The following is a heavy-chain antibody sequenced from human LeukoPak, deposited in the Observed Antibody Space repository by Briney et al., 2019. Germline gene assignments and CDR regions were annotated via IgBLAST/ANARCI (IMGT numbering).Heavy chain of an antibody. Sequence: GGSLTLSCAASGLTVSSKYMSWVRQAQGKGLEWVSVIYNNGNTHYADSVKGRFTISRDNSKNTLYLQMNSLRVEDTAVYYCARVGGDQVGYWGQGTLVTVSS. V-gene: IGHV3-53*01. CDR1: GLTVSSKY. CDR3: ARVGGDQVGY. D-gene: IGHD4-17*01. CDR2: IYNNGNT. J-gene: IGHJ4*02.